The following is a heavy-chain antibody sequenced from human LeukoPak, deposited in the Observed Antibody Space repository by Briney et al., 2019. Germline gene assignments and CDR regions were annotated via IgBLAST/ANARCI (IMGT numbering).Heavy chain of an antibody. CDR3: ARDTYLYRGGSDY. CDR2: IYYSGKT. J-gene: IGHJ4*02. V-gene: IGHV4-39*02. Sequence: PSETTSLTRTVSGGSISNADSHWAWIRQPPGKGLEWIGSIYYSGKTYYDPSLRSRFTMSVDTSKNQFSLNLASVTAADTAIYYCARDTYLYRGGSDYWGLGTLVTVSS. D-gene: IGHD3-10*01. CDR1: GGSISNADSH.